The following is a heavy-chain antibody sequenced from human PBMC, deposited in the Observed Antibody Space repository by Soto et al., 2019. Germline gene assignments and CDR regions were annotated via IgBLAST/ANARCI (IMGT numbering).Heavy chain of an antibody. CDR1: GGSFSGYY. J-gene: IGHJ6*02. CDR3: ARGGGTSYYYYGIDV. D-gene: IGHD6-25*01. V-gene: IGHV4-34*01. CDR2: INHSGST. Sequence: QVQLQQWGAGLLKPSETLSLTCAVYGGSFSGYYWSWIRQPPGKGLEWIGEINHSGSTNYNPSLKSRVTISVDTSKNQFSLKLSSVTAADTAVYYCARGGGTSYYYYGIDVWGQGTTVTVSS.